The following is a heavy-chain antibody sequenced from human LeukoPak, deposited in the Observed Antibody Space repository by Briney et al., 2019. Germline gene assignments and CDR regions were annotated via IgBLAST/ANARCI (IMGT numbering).Heavy chain of an antibody. CDR1: GYTFTGYY. J-gene: IGHJ5*02. CDR3: ARVSSPFYDSSGYSWFDP. Sequence: ASVKVSCKASGYTFTGYYMHWVRQAPGQGLEWMGIINPSGGSTSYAQKFQGRVTMTRDTSISTAYMELSRLRSDDTAVYYCARVSSPFYDSSGYSWFDPWGQGTLVTVSS. D-gene: IGHD3-22*01. CDR2: INPSGGST. V-gene: IGHV1-46*01.